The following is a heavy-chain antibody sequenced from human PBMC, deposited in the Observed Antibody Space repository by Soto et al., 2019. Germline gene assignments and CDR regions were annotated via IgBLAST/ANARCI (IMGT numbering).Heavy chain of an antibody. V-gene: IGHV1-3*01. D-gene: IGHD2-21*02. CDR2: INAGKGNT. CDR1: GYTFTSCA. CDR3: AVAGQNCGGDCYAPHFDY. Sequence: QVQLVQSGAEVKKPGASVKVSCKASGYTFTSCAMHWVRQAPGQRLEWMGWINAGKGNTKYSQNFQGRLTITRDTSATPVFMELSSLRSKHTAVYYCAVAGQNCGGDCYAPHFDYWGQGTLVTVPS. J-gene: IGHJ4*02.